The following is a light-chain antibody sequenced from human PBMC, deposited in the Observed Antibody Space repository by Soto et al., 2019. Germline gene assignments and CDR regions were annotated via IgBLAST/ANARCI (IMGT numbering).Light chain of an antibody. Sequence: QLVLTQPPSASASLGASVTLTCTLSSGYSNYKVDWYQQRPGKGPRFVMRVGPGGIVGSKGDGIPDRFSVLASGLNRYLTIKNIQEEDESDYHCGADHGSGSNFVSWVFGGGTKLTVL. V-gene: IGLV9-49*03. J-gene: IGLJ3*02. CDR1: SGYSNYK. CDR2: VGPGGIVG. CDR3: GADHGSGSNFVSWV.